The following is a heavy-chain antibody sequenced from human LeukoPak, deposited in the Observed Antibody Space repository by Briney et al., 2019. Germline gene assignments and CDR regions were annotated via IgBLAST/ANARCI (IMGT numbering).Heavy chain of an antibody. D-gene: IGHD3-3*01. V-gene: IGHV4-34*01. CDR1: GGSFSGYY. Sequence: SETLSLTCAVYGGSFSGYYWSWIRQPPGKGLEWIGEINHSGSTNYNPSLKSRVTISVDTSKDQFSLKLSSVTAADTAVYYCARAPPGITIFGVVKLDPYYYMDVWGKGTTVTVSS. CDR3: ARAPPGITIFGVVKLDPYYYMDV. CDR2: INHSGST. J-gene: IGHJ6*03.